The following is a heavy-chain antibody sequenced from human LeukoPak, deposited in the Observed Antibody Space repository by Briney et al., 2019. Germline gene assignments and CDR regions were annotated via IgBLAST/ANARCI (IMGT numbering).Heavy chain of an antibody. D-gene: IGHD4-17*01. CDR2: IGAGGTFT. J-gene: IGHJ4*02. Sequence: PGGSLRLSCTASGFTFSSYTMNWVRQAPGKGLEGVSGIGAGGTFTYYADSVKGRFTISRDNSRNTLYLQMNSLRADDTAVYYCAEDLDDTTYGYYFDYWGQGTLVTVSS. CDR1: GFTFSSYT. CDR3: AEDLDDTTYGYYFDY. V-gene: IGHV3-23*01.